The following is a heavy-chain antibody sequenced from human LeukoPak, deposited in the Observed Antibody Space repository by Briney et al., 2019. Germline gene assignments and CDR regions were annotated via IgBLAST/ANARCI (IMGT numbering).Heavy chain of an antibody. Sequence: ASVKVSCKASGYTFTSYDINWVRQATEQGLEWMGWMNPNSGNTGYAQKFQGRVTMTRNTSISTAYMELSSLRSEDTAVYYCARDSGSYPAYAFDIWGQGTMVTVSS. CDR1: GYTFTSYD. D-gene: IGHD1-26*01. CDR2: MNPNSGNT. J-gene: IGHJ3*02. CDR3: ARDSGSYPAYAFDI. V-gene: IGHV1-8*01.